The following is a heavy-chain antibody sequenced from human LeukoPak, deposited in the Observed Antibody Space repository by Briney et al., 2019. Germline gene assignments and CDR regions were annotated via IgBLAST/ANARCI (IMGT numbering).Heavy chain of an antibody. D-gene: IGHD3-10*01. CDR3: ARPMEGYSGSGSWYFDY. CDR1: GFTFSRYA. J-gene: IGHJ4*02. CDR2: IRGSGSGGST. V-gene: IGHV3-23*01. Sequence: GGSLRLSCAASGFTFSRYAMSWVRQAPGKGLEWVSGIRGSGSGGSTYYAGSVKGHFTISRDNAKNSLYLQMNSLRAEDTAVYYCARPMEGYSGSGSWYFDYWGQGTLVTASS.